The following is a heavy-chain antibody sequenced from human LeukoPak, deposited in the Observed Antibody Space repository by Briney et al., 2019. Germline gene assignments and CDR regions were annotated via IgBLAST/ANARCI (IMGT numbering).Heavy chain of an antibody. CDR1: GGTFSSYA. CDR3: ARSVDYYDSSGYLYFDY. V-gene: IGHV1-69*04. Sequence: ASVKVSCKASGGTFSSYAISWVRQAPGQGLEWMGRIIPIFGIANYAQKFQGRVTITADKSTSTAYMELSSLRSEDTAVYYCARSVDYYDSSGYLYFDYLGQGTLVTVSS. CDR2: IIPIFGIA. D-gene: IGHD3-22*01. J-gene: IGHJ4*02.